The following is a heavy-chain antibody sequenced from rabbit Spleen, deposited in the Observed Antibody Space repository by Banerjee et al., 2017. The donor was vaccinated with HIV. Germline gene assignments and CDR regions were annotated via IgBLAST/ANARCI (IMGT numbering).Heavy chain of an antibody. J-gene: IGHJ6*01. V-gene: IGHV1S45*01. D-gene: IGHD4-1*01. Sequence: QEQLVEYGGDLVQPEGSLTLTCKASGLDFSSSYWICWVRQAPGKGLEWIACIDVGKSGSTYYASWAKGRFTISKTSSTSVTLQMTSLTAADTATYFCVRDLTGVIGWNFGWWGPGTLVTVS. CDR2: IDVGKSGST. CDR1: GLDFSSSYW. CDR3: VRDLTGVIGWNFGW.